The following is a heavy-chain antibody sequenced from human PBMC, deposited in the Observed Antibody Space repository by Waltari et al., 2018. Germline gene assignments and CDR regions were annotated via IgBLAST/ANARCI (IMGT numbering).Heavy chain of an antibody. J-gene: IGHJ6*03. V-gene: IGHV4-39*01. CDR1: GGSISSSSYY. CDR3: ARAVRCSGGSCESHYMDV. Sequence: QLQLQESGPGLVKPSETLSLTCTVSGGSISSSSYYWGWIRQPPGKGLEWIGSIYYSGSTYYNPSLKSRVTISVDTSKNQFPLKLSSVTAADTAVHYCARAVRCSGGSCESHYMDVWGKGTTVTVSS. D-gene: IGHD2-15*01. CDR2: IYYSGST.